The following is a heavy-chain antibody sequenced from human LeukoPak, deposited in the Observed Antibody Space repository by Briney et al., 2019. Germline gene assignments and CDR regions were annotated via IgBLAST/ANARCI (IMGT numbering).Heavy chain of an antibody. V-gene: IGHV4-4*07. J-gene: IGHJ3*02. CDR1: GGSISSYY. CDR2: IYTSGST. D-gene: IGHD2-2*01. Sequence: KASETLSLTCTVSGGSISSYYWSWIRQPAGKGLEWIGRIYTSGSTNYNPSLKSRVTMSVYTSKNQFSLKLSSVTAADTAVYYCARDLYCSSTSCSAYDAFDIWGQGTMVTVSS. CDR3: ARDLYCSSTSCSAYDAFDI.